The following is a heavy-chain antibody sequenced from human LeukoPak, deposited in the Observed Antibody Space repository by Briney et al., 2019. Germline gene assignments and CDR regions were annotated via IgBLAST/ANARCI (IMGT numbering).Heavy chain of an antibody. CDR1: GYTFRDYE. V-gene: IGHV1-8*01. D-gene: IGHD4-23*01. CDR2: IHANSGKA. J-gene: IGHJ4*02. Sequence: GASVRVSCKTSGYTFRDYEINWVRQAPGLGLEWVAWIHANSGKAGSAQKFQGRVTLTRDTSTETAFMELSGLTSDGSATYFCARGHYGGNRYFDNWGQGTLVTVSS. CDR3: ARGHYGGNRYFDN.